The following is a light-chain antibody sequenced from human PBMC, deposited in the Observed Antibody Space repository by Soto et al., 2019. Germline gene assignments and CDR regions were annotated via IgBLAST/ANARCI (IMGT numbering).Light chain of an antibody. J-gene: IGKJ5*01. CDR3: QLVNCFPGT. CDR1: QGISSY. V-gene: IGKV1-9*01. CDR2: AAS. Sequence: LSASVGDRVTITCRASQGISSYLAWYQRKPGKAPKLLIYAASTLQIGVPSRFSGGGSGTDFALTLSILKPEDFVPYYCQLVNCFPGTFGEGTRLEIK.